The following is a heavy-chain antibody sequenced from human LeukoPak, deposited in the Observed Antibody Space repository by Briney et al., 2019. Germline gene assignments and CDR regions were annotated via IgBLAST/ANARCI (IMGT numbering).Heavy chain of an antibody. V-gene: IGHV4-59*08. CDR1: GGSISSYY. Sequence: SETLSLTCTVSGGSISSYYWSWIRQPPGKGLEWIGYIYYSGSTFYNPSLKSRVTISVDTSKNQFSLQLSSMTAADTAVYYCARRMCSGGTCYYFDYWGQGTLVTVSS. D-gene: IGHD2-15*01. J-gene: IGHJ4*02. CDR3: ARRMCSGGTCYYFDY. CDR2: IYYSGST.